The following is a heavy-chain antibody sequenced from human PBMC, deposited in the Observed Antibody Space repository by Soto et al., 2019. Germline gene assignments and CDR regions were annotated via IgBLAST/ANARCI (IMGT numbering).Heavy chain of an antibody. V-gene: IGHV1-18*04. D-gene: IGHD3-3*01. J-gene: IGHJ4*02. CDR1: GYTCISYG. Sequence: ASVKLCSDASGYTCISYGSSWVRQAPGQGLEWMGWISAYNGNTNYAQKLQGRVTMTTDTSTSTAYMELRSLRSDDTAVYYCARRPYDFWSGYPDYWGQGTLVTVSS. CDR2: ISAYNGNT. CDR3: ARRPYDFWSGYPDY.